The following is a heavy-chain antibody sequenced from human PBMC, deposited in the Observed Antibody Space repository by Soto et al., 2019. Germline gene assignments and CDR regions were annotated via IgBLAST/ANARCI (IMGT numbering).Heavy chain of an antibody. CDR2: IYWDEDR. J-gene: IGHJ4*02. V-gene: IGHV2-5*02. CDR3: AHSVYFED. CDR1: GFSLTANGVG. D-gene: IGHD2-8*01. Sequence: QITLKEFGPTLVKPTQTLTLTCTVSGFSLTANGVGVAWIRKPPGKALEWLALIYWDEDRRYSPSLKSRLRISMDTSKNQVVLTMTNLDPMDTATYYCAHSVYFEDWDPGILVTVPS.